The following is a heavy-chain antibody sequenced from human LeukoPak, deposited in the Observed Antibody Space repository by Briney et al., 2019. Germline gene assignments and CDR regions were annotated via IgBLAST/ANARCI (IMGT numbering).Heavy chain of an antibody. CDR2: IGTTSGAI. Sequence: GGSLRLSCAASGFTFNAFGMNWVRQAPGKGLEWVSYIGTTSGAIYYADSVKGRFTISRDSAKNSLYLQMNSLRAEDTAVYYCVRGGKTSNYFDYWGQGNLVTVSS. V-gene: IGHV3-48*01. J-gene: IGHJ4*02. CDR3: VRGGKTSNYFDY. CDR1: GFTFNAFG.